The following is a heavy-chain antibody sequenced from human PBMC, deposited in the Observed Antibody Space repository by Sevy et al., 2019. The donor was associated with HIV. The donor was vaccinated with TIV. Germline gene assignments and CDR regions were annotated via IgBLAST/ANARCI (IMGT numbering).Heavy chain of an antibody. J-gene: IGHJ4*02. D-gene: IGHD4-4*01. CDR1: AFSFSIHA. CDR3: AKDTVRVGFCDY. CDR2: IRYDGSNQ. V-gene: IGHV3-30*02. Sequence: GGSLRLSCAASAFSFSIHAMHWVRQAPGKGLEWVAFIRYDGSNQYYADSVKGRFTISRDNSQNTLFLQMNSLRTEDTAVYYCAKDTVRVGFCDYWGQGTLVTVSS.